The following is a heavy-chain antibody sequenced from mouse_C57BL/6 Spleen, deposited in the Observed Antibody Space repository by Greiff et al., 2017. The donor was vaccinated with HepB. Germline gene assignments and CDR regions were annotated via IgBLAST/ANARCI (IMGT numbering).Heavy chain of an antibody. CDR2: IDPSDSET. Sequence: QVQLQQPGAELVRPGSSVKLSCKASGYTFTSYWMHWVKQRPIQGLEWIGNIDPSDSETHYNQKFKDKATLTVDKSSSTAYMQLSSLTSEDSAVYDCATEVYYGNPWFAYWGQGTLVTVSA. CDR3: ATEVYYGNPWFAY. CDR1: GYTFTSYW. J-gene: IGHJ3*01. V-gene: IGHV1-52*01. D-gene: IGHD2-1*01.